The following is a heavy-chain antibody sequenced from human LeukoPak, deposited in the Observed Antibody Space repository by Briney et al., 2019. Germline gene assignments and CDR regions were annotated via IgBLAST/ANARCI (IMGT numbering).Heavy chain of an antibody. Sequence: ASVKVSCKASGYTFTSHDINWVRQATGQGLEWMGWMNPNSSDSGYVQKFQGRVTMTRDTAISTAYMELSSLRSDDTAVYYCVATGYDGFDIWGQGTMVTVSS. CDR1: GYTFTSHD. CDR2: MNPNSSDS. D-gene: IGHD5-12*01. V-gene: IGHV1-8*01. CDR3: VATGYDGFDI. J-gene: IGHJ3*02.